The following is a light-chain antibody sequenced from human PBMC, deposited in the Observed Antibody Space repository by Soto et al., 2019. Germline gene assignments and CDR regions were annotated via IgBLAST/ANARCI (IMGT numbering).Light chain of an antibody. CDR2: GAS. J-gene: IGKJ5*01. V-gene: IGKV3-11*01. Sequence: EIVLTQSPATLSLSPGERATLSCRASQSLSGTLAWFQQKPGQPPRLLIYGASNRATGIPARFTASGSGTDFTLTISSLEPEDFAVYYCQQYGSSPYTFGQGTRLEIK. CDR3: QQYGSSPYT. CDR1: QSLSGT.